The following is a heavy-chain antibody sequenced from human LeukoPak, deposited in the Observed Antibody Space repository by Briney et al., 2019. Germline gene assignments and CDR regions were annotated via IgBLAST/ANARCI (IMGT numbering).Heavy chain of an antibody. CDR3: ARGGYSSGWYPPDY. CDR2: ISSSSSYI. CDR1: GFTFSSYS. V-gene: IGHV3-21*01. Sequence: GGSLRLSCAASGFTFSSYSMNWVRQAPGKGLEWVSSISSSSSYIYYADSVKGRFTISRDNAKNSLYLQMNSLRADDTAVYYCARGGYSSGWYPPDYWGQGTLVTVSS. D-gene: IGHD6-19*01. J-gene: IGHJ4*02.